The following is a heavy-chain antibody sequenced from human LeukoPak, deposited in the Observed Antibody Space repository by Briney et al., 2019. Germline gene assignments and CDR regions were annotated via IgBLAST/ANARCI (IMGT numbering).Heavy chain of an antibody. J-gene: IGHJ6*02. D-gene: IGHD3-3*01. CDR2: ISSSSSYI. CDR3: ARPPYYDFWSGYSIDYYYYYGMDV. CDR1: GFTFSSYS. V-gene: IGHV3-21*01. Sequence: PGGSLRLSCAASGFTFSSYSMNWVRQAPGKGLEWVSSISSSSSYIYYADSVKGRFTISRDNAKNSLYLQMNSLRAEDTAVYYCARPPYYDFWSGYSIDYYYYYGMDVWGQGTTVTVSS.